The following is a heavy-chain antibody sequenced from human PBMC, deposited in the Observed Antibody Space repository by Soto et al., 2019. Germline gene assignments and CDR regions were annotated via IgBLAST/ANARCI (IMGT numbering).Heavy chain of an antibody. CDR1: GFFFSTYG. Sequence: QVQLVESGGGVVQPGRSLRLSCAASGFFFSTYGMHWVRQAPGKGLEWVAFISYDGSDTYYADSVKGRFTISRDNSKNTLYLQMNSVRAEDTAVYYCAKDQVRYGGNSFCDYWGQGTLVTVSS. D-gene: IGHD2-21*02. J-gene: IGHJ4*02. CDR3: AKDQVRYGGNSFCDY. V-gene: IGHV3-30*18. CDR2: ISYDGSDT.